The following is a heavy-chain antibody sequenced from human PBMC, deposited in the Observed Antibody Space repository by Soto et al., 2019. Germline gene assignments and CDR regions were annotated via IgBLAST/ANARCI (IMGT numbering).Heavy chain of an antibody. CDR2: IIPIFGTA. J-gene: IGHJ2*01. CDR3: ARAPGYCSGGSCYSGWYFDL. D-gene: IGHD2-15*01. V-gene: IGHV1-69*01. CDR1: GGTFSSYA. Sequence: QVQLVQSGAEVKKPGSSVKVSCKASGGTFSSYAISWVRQAPGQGLEWMGGIIPIFGTANYAQKFQGRVTITADESTITAYMELSRLRSEDTAVYYCARAPGYCSGGSCYSGWYFDLWGRGTLVTVSS.